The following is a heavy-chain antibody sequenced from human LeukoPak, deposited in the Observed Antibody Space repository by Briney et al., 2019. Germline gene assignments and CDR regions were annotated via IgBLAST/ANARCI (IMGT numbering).Heavy chain of an antibody. Sequence: GGSLRLSCVASGFTFSAYPVHWVRQTPEKGLEWVSSISSTGTYIYYADSVKGRFTISRDNAKSSLNLQMNSLRAEDTAVYYCAREGGGRYSYDYWGQGTLVTVSS. D-gene: IGHD5-18*01. CDR2: ISSTGTYI. J-gene: IGHJ4*02. CDR1: GFTFSAYP. V-gene: IGHV3-21*01. CDR3: AREGGGRYSYDY.